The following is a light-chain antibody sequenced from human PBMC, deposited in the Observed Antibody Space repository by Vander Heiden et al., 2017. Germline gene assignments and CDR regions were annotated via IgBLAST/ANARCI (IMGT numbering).Light chain of an antibody. CDR3: MQALQTPMST. Sequence: DIVMTQSPLSLLVTPGEPASISCRSSQSLLHSNGYNYLDWYLQKPGQAPQLLIYLGSNRVSGVPDRFSGRGSGTDFTLKISRGEAEDVGVYYCMQALQTPMSTFGQGTKLEIK. V-gene: IGKV2-28*01. J-gene: IGKJ2*01. CDR1: QSLLHSNGYNY. CDR2: LGS.